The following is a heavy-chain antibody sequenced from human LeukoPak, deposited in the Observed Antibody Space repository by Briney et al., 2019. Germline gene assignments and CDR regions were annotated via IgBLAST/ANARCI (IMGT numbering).Heavy chain of an antibody. Sequence: GGSQRLSCAASGFTVSSSYMSWVRQAPGKGLEWVSAISGSGGSTYYADSVRGRFTISRDNSKNTLYLQMNSLRAEDTAVYYCARGVLRYFDWLLRDYYYYGMDVWGQGTTVTVSS. V-gene: IGHV3-53*01. CDR1: GFTVSSSY. CDR3: ARGVLRYFDWLLRDYYYYGMDV. D-gene: IGHD3-9*01. J-gene: IGHJ6*02. CDR2: ISGSGGST.